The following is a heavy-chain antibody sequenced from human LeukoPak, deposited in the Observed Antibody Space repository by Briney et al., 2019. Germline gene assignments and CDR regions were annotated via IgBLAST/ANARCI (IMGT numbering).Heavy chain of an antibody. V-gene: IGHV1-2*02. D-gene: IGHD3-10*01. CDR3: AGERARGGGFDY. Sequence: ASVEVSCKASGYTFTGYYMHWVRQAPGQGLEWMGWINPNSGGTNYAQKFQGRVTMTRDTSISTAYMELSRLRSDDPAVYYCAGERARGGGFDYWGQGTLVTVSS. CDR2: INPNSGGT. CDR1: GYTFTGYY. J-gene: IGHJ4*02.